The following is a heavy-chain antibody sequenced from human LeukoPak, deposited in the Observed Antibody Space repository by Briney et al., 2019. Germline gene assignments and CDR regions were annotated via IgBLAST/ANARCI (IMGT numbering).Heavy chain of an antibody. Sequence: GGSLRLSCAASGFTFSSYAMHWVRQAPGKGLEWVAVISYDGSNKYYADSVKGRFTISRDNSKNTLYLQMNSLRAEDTAVYYCARELEDYGDYYFDYWGQGTLVTVSS. J-gene: IGHJ4*02. V-gene: IGHV3-30-3*01. CDR2: ISYDGSNK. CDR3: ARELEDYGDYYFDY. CDR1: GFTFSSYA. D-gene: IGHD4-17*01.